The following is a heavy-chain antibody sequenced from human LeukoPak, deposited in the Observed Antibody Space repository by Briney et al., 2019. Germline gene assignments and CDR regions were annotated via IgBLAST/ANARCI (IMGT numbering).Heavy chain of an antibody. D-gene: IGHD6-19*01. CDR3: ARRIAVAGMGNWFDP. J-gene: IGHJ5*02. Sequence: PGGSLRLSCAVSGFTFSDFYMSWIRQAPGKGLEWIGEINHSGSTNYNPSLKSRVTISVDMSKNQFSLKLSSVTAADTAVYYCARRIAVAGMGNWFDPWGQGTLVTVSS. V-gene: IGHV4-34*01. CDR2: INHSGST. CDR1: GFTFSDFY.